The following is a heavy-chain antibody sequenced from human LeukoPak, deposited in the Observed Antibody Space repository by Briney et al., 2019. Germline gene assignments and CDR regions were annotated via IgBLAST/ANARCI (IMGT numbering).Heavy chain of an antibody. Sequence: SETLSLTCAVYGGSFSGYYWTWIRQTPGKGLEWIGEVNHSGSPKYNPSLKSRVSISVDTSKNQFFLNLRSVTAADTAVYYCARSYVRFLSTNWFDPWGQGALVTVSS. D-gene: IGHD3-3*01. J-gene: IGHJ5*02. CDR2: VNHSGSP. CDR3: ARSYVRFLSTNWFDP. V-gene: IGHV4-34*01. CDR1: GGSFSGYY.